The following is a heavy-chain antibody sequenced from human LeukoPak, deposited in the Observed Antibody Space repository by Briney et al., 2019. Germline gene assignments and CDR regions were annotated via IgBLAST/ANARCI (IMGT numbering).Heavy chain of an antibody. CDR1: GFTLSTHV. CDR2: INGSRGNK. V-gene: IGHV3-23*01. CDR3: AKSLNGASLYYYDLDV. J-gene: IGHJ6*03. D-gene: IGHD2-8*01. Sequence: GSLRLSCAASGFTLSTHVMTWVRQAPGKGAEWGAGINGSRGNKQYAEYVKCRFTISRDNSKNSLYLQMDSLKAEATAVYYCAKSLNGASLYYYDLDVWGKGTTVTVSS.